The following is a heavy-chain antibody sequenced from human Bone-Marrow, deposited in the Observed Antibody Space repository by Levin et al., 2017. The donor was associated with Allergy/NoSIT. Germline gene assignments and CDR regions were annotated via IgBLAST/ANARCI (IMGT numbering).Heavy chain of an antibody. CDR2: IWYDGSNK. CDR3: ARGSKWNLYYYYGMDV. CDR1: GFTFTDYA. V-gene: IGHV3-33*01. J-gene: IGHJ6*02. D-gene: IGHD1-7*01. Sequence: PGGSLRLSCVASGFTFTDYALHWVRQAPGKGLEWVALIWYDGSNKYYADSVRGRFTVSRDNSKKTLNLQMDSLGAEDTAVYYCARGSKWNLYYYYGMDVWGQGTTVTVSS.